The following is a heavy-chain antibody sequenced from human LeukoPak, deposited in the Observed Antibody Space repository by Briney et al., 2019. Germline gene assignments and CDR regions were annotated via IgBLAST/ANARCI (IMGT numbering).Heavy chain of an antibody. Sequence: GASVKVSCKASGYTFTSYDINWVRQATGQGLEWMGWMNPNSGNTGYAQKFQGRVTMTRNTSISTAYMELSSLRSEDTAVYYCARDGNPIYGSGSYPLPLWWGQGTLVTVSS. D-gene: IGHD3-10*01. CDR2: MNPNSGNT. V-gene: IGHV1-8*01. CDR1: GYTFTSYD. J-gene: IGHJ4*02. CDR3: ARDGNPIYGSGSYPLPLW.